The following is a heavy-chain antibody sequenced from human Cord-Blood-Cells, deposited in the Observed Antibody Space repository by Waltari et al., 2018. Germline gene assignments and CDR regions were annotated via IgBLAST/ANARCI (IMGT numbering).Heavy chain of an antibody. CDR3: AKDRVWGIAAADDAFDI. CDR2: ISYDGRNK. Sequence: QVQLVESGGGVVQPGRSLRLSCAASGFTFSSYGMHWVRQAPGKGLEGVAVISYDGRNKYYADSVKGRFTISRDNSKNTLYLQMNSLRAEDTAVYYCAKDRVWGIAAADDAFDIWGQGTMVTVSS. J-gene: IGHJ3*02. V-gene: IGHV3-30*18. D-gene: IGHD6-13*01. CDR1: GFTFSSYG.